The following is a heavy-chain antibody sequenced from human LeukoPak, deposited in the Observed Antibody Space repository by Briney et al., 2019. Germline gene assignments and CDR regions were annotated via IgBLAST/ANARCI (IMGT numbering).Heavy chain of an antibody. CDR3: ARDPLSAFDI. CDR1: GFTFDDYA. Sequence: GGSLRLSCAASGFTFDDYAMHWVRQAPGKGLEWVSGISWNSGSIGYADSVKGRFTISRDNAKNSLYLQMNSLRAEDTAVYYCARDPLSAFDIWGQGTMVTVSS. J-gene: IGHJ3*02. CDR2: ISWNSGSI. V-gene: IGHV3-9*01.